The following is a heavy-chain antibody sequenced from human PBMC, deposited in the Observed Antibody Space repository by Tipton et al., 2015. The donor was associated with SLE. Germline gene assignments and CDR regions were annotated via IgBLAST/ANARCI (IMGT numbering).Heavy chain of an antibody. CDR1: GYSISSGYY. J-gene: IGHJ4*02. CDR2: IYHSGST. CDR3: ARTRSSWFSFDY. V-gene: IGHV4-38-2*01. D-gene: IGHD6-13*01. Sequence: TLSLTCAVSGYSISSGYYWGWIRQPPGKGLEWIGSIYHSGSTNYNPSLKSRVTISVDTSKNQFSLKLSSVTAADTAVYYCARTRSSWFSFDYWGQGTLVTVSS.